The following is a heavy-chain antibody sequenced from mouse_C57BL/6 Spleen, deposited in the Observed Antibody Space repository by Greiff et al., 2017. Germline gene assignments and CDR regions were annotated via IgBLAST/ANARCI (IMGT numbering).Heavy chain of an antibody. J-gene: IGHJ3*01. CDR2: IYPGDGDT. D-gene: IGHD2-4*01. CDR1: GYAFSRSW. Sequence: VQLQQSGPELVKPGASVKISCKASGYAFSRSWMNWVKQRPGKGLEWIGRIYPGDGDTNYNGKFKGKATLTADKSSSTAYMQLSSLTSEDSAVYFCARDDYEAWFAYWGQGTLVTVSA. V-gene: IGHV1-82*01. CDR3: ARDDYEAWFAY.